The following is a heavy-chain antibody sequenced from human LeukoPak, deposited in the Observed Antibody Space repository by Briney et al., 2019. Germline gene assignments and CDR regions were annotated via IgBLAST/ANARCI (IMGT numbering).Heavy chain of an antibody. J-gene: IGHJ4*02. CDR3: TSFIVGASRVDY. CDR2: IKSKANSYAT. CDR1: GFTFSGSA. V-gene: IGHV3-73*01. D-gene: IGHD1-26*01. Sequence: PGGFLRLSCATSGFTFSGSAMHWVRQASGKGLEWVGHIKSKANSYATSYAASVKGRFTISRDDSKNTAYLQMRSLKAGDTAVYYCTSFIVGASRVDYWGQGTLVTVSS.